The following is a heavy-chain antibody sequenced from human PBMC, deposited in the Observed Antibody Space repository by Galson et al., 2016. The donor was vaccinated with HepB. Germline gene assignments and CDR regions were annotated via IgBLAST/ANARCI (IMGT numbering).Heavy chain of an antibody. V-gene: IGHV1-3*01. CDR1: EYTFTSYY. CDR2: INAGNGNR. J-gene: IGHJ4*02. CDR3: TARVERRQSSGWDY. Sequence: SVKVSCKASEYTFTSYYMHWVRQAPGQRLEWMGWINAGNGNRKYSQRFQGRVTITRDTSARIAYMELSRLRSEDTAVYYCTARVERRQSSGWDYWGQGTLVTVSS. D-gene: IGHD6-19*01.